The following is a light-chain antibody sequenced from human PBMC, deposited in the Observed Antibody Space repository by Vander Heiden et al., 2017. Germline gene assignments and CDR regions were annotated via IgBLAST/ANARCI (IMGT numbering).Light chain of an antibody. V-gene: IGKV3-20*01. CDR2: GAS. J-gene: IGKJ4*01. CDR1: QSVSSSY. CDR3: QQYGSSPLT. Sequence: EIVLTQSPGTLSLSPGERATLSCRASQSVSSSYLAWHQQKPGQAPRLLIYGASSRATGIPDRFSGSGSGTDFTLTISRLEPVDFAVYYCQQYGSSPLTFGGGTKVEIK.